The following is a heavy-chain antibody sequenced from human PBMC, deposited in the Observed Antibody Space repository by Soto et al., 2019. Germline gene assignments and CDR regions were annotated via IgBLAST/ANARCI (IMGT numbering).Heavy chain of an antibody. D-gene: IGHD2-15*01. CDR1: CAPITTYY. J-gene: IGHJ5*02. Sequence: SETLSLTSTVSCAPITTYYWSLLRQPPVKGLEWIGYISYSGSTDYNPSLKSRVTISFDASKNQISLQVRSATAADAAVYYCARDLKEYCSDGKCNWFDPWGQGTLVTVS. V-gene: IGHV4-59*01. CDR3: ARDLKEYCSDGKCNWFDP. CDR2: ISYSGST.